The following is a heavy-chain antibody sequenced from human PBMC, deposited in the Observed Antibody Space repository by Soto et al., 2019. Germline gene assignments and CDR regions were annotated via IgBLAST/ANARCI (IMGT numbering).Heavy chain of an antibody. J-gene: IGHJ4*02. CDR1: GGSISSSSYY. CDR2: IYYSGST. Sequence: SETLSLTCTVSGGSISSSSYYWGWIRQPPGKGLEWIGSIYYSGSTYYNPSLKSRVTISVDTSKNQFSLKLSSVTAADTAVYYCSTRFRIFDYWGQGTLVTVSS. D-gene: IGHD3-9*01. CDR3: STRFRIFDY. V-gene: IGHV4-39*01.